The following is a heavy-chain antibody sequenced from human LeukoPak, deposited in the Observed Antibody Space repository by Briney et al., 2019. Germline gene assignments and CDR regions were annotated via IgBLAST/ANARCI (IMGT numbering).Heavy chain of an antibody. V-gene: IGHV4-34*01. D-gene: IGHD2-2*01. J-gene: IGHJ4*02. Sequence: SETLSLTCAVYGGSFSGYYWSWIRQPPGKGLEWIGEINRSGSTNYNPSLKSRVTISVDTSKNQFSLKLSSVTAADTAVYYCASLRSDIVVVPAASFNWGQGTLVTVSS. CDR3: ASLRSDIVVVPAASFN. CDR2: INRSGST. CDR1: GGSFSGYY.